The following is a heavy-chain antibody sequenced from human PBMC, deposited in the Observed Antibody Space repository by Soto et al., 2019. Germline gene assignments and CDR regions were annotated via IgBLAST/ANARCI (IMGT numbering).Heavy chain of an antibody. D-gene: IGHD6-19*01. CDR2: ISSSGGST. Sequence: PGGSLRLSCAASGFSFSIYAMSWVRQAPGKGLEWVSGISSSGGSTFYADSVKGRFTISRDNSKNTLYLQMSSLRAEDTAVYYCAKVLGSGWSSTYYFDYWGQGTLVTVSS. V-gene: IGHV3-23*01. CDR1: GFSFSIYA. J-gene: IGHJ4*02. CDR3: AKVLGSGWSSTYYFDY.